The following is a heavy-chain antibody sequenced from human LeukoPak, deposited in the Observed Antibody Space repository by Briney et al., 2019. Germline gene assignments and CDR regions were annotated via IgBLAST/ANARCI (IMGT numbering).Heavy chain of an antibody. CDR1: GGSISSYY. J-gene: IGHJ4*02. CDR2: IYYSGST. Sequence: SETLSLTCTVSGGSISSYYWSWIRQPPGKGLEWIGYIYYSGSTNYNPSLKSRVTISVDTSKNQFSLKLSSVTAADTAVYYCARISGYYSALYWGQGTLVTVSS. V-gene: IGHV4-59*01. CDR3: ARISGYYSALY. D-gene: IGHD3-22*01.